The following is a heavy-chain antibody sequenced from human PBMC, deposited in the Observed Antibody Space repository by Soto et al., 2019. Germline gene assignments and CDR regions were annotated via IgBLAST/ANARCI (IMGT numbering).Heavy chain of an antibody. D-gene: IGHD3-10*01. Sequence: LRLSCAASGFTFSSYGMHWVRQAPGKGLEWVAVISYDGSNKYYADSVKGRFTISRDNSKNTLYLQMNSLRAEDTAVYYCARCHYSGSARTYGMDVWGQGTTVTVSS. CDR3: ARCHYSGSARTYGMDV. CDR2: ISYDGSNK. CDR1: GFTFSSYG. V-gene: IGHV3-30*03. J-gene: IGHJ6*02.